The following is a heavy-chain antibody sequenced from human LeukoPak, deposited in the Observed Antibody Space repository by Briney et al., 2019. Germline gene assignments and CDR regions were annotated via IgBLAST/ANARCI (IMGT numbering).Heavy chain of an antibody. CDR2: INHSGST. CDR1: GGSFSGYY. CDR3: ARGLPIVVVTYDAFDI. Sequence: SETLSLTCAVYGGSFSGYYWSWIRQPPGKGLEWIGEINHSGSTNYNPSLKSRVTMSVDTSKNQFSLKLSSVTAADTAVYYCARGLPIVVVTYDAFDIWGQGTMVTVSS. V-gene: IGHV4-34*01. D-gene: IGHD3-22*01. J-gene: IGHJ3*02.